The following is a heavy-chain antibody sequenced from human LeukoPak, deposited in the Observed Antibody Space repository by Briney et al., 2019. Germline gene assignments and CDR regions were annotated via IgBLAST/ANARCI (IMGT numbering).Heavy chain of an antibody. Sequence: GGSLRLSCAASGFTFSSYAVSWVRQAPGKGLEWVSAISGSGGSTYYADSVKGRFTISRDNSKNTLYLQMNSLRAEDTAVYYCAKDSEDYDSSGYQNFDYWGQGTLVTVSS. CDR1: GFTFSSYA. CDR3: AKDSEDYDSSGYQNFDY. D-gene: IGHD3-22*01. V-gene: IGHV3-23*01. CDR2: ISGSGGST. J-gene: IGHJ4*02.